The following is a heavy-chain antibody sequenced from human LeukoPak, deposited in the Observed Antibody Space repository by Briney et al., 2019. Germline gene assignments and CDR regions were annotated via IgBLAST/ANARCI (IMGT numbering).Heavy chain of an antibody. CDR3: ARDSGRLDVFDI. Sequence: PGGSLRLSCAASGFTVSTNYMSWVRQAPGKGLEWVSVIYSDGRTYYADSVDGRFTISRDNFKNKLYLQMNSLRAEDTAVYYCARDSGRLDVFDIWGQGTMATVYS. CDR2: IYSDGRT. CDR1: GFTVSTNY. J-gene: IGHJ3*02. D-gene: IGHD3-10*01. V-gene: IGHV3-53*01.